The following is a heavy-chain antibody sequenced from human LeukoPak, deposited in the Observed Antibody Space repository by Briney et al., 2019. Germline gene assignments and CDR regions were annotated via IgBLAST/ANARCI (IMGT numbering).Heavy chain of an antibody. CDR2: ISVYNGNT. V-gene: IGHV1-18*01. CDR1: GYTFTSYG. J-gene: IGHJ3*02. Sequence: GASVKVSCKASGYTFTSYGISWVRQAPGQGLEWMGWISVYNGNTNYAQKLQGRVTMTTDTSTSTAYMELRSLRSDDTAIYYCAREDRRSSSWNDAFDIWGQGTMVTVSS. D-gene: IGHD6-13*01. CDR3: AREDRRSSSWNDAFDI.